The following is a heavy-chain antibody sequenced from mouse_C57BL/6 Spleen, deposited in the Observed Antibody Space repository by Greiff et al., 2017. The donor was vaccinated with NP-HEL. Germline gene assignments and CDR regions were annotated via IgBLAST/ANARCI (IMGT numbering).Heavy chain of an antibody. Sequence: QVQLKESGPGLVQPSQSLSITCTVSGFSLTSYGVHWVRQSPGKGLEWLGVIWSGGSTDYNAAFISRLSISKDNSKSQVFFKMYSLQADDTAIYYCARKGYGSAFDYWGQGTTLTVSS. CDR2: IWSGGST. CDR1: GFSLTSYG. J-gene: IGHJ2*01. D-gene: IGHD1-1*01. CDR3: ARKGYGSAFDY. V-gene: IGHV2-2*01.